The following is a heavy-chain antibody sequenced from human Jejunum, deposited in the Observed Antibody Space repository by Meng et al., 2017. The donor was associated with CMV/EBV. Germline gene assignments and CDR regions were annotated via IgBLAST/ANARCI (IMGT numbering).Heavy chain of an antibody. CDR2: INGDGTST. J-gene: IGHJ4*02. D-gene: IGHD3-16*01. CDR3: VRDLEVPGRGLGY. V-gene: IGHV3-74*01. Sequence: VQLVESGGGLVQPGXSLRPAGSASGFTFSNSWMHWVRQVPGKGLIWVSRINGDGTSTTYADSVKGRFTISRDNAKNTVYLQMNSLRVEDSAVYSCVRDLEVPGRGLGYWGQGTLVTVSS. CDR1: GFTFSNSW.